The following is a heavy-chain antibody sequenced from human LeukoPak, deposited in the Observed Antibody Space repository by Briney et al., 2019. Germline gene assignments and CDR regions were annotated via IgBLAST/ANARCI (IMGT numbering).Heavy chain of an antibody. CDR1: GFTFSNHA. J-gene: IGHJ4*02. V-gene: IGHV3-23*01. CDR3: ATYSFDYYERGGYYYINE. CDR2: ISGGGVAI. D-gene: IGHD3-22*01. Sequence: PGGSLRLSCAASGFTFSNHAMSWVRQAPGKGLQWVSAISGGGVAIYYADSVKGRFTISRDNSKSTLYLQMNSLRAEDTAVYYCATYSFDYYERGGYYYINEWGQGTLVTVSS.